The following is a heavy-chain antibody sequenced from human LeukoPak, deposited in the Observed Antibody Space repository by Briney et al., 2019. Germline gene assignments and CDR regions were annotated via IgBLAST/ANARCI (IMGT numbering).Heavy chain of an antibody. CDR1: GFTFDDYA. Sequence: GGSLRLSCAASGFTFDDYAMHWVRQAPGKGLEWVSGISWNSGSIGYADSVKGRFTISRDNAKNSLYLQMNSLRAEDTALYYCAKDTGLWFGELFSYFDYWGQGTLVAVSS. CDR3: AKDTGLWFGELFSYFDY. CDR2: ISWNSGSI. D-gene: IGHD3-10*01. V-gene: IGHV3-9*01. J-gene: IGHJ4*02.